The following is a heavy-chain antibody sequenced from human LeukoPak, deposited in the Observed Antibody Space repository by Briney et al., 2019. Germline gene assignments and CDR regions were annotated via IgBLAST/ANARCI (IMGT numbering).Heavy chain of an antibody. V-gene: IGHV4-59*01. CDR1: GGSISSYY. D-gene: IGHD5-18*01. J-gene: IGHJ4*02. CDR3: ARGEPDSYGEPVEDY. CDR2: IYYSGST. Sequence: SETLSLTCTVSGGSISSYYWGWIRQPPGKGLEWIGYIYYSGSTNYNPSLKSRVTISVDTSKNQFSLKLSSVTAADTAVYYCARGEPDSYGEPVEDYWGQGTLVTVSS.